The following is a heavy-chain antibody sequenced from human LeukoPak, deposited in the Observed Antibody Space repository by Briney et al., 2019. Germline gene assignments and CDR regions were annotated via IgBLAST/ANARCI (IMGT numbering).Heavy chain of an antibody. D-gene: IGHD2-2*01. Sequence: GASVKVSCKASGGTFSSYAISWVRQAPGQGLEWMGGIIPIFGTANYAQKFQGRVTITADESTSTAYMELSSLRSEDPAVYYCARTSWDIVVVPAAIPQKSYYYYYMDVWGKGTTVTVSS. CDR2: IIPIFGTA. CDR1: GGTFSSYA. J-gene: IGHJ6*03. V-gene: IGHV1-69*01. CDR3: ARTSWDIVVVPAAIPQKSYYYYYMDV.